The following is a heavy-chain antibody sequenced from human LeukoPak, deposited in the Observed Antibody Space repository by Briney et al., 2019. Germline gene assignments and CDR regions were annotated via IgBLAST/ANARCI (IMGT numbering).Heavy chain of an antibody. CDR1: GGSFSGYY. CDR2: IYYGGNT. J-gene: IGHJ4*02. CDR3: ARHSHYYDDSAYYYFFDS. V-gene: IGHV4-34*01. D-gene: IGHD3-22*01. Sequence: PSETLSLTCAVYGGSFSGYYWSWIRQPPGKGLEWIGSIYYGGNTYSNPSLKSRVTISVDTSKNQFSLKLSSVTAADTAVYYCARHSHYYDDSAYYYFFDSWGQGTLVTVSS.